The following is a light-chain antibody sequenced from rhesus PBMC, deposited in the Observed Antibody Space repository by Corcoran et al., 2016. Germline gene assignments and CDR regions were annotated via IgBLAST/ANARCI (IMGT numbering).Light chain of an antibody. V-gene: IGKV1-38*01. CDR1: QGISSY. CDR2: DAS. CDR3: QQRNSYPPT. Sequence: DIQLTQSPSSLSASVGDRVTITCRASQGISSYLAWYQQKSGKAPKVLIYDASNLQSGVPSRFSGSGSGTEFTLPISSLQPDYFATYYCQQRNSYPPTFGGGTKVEIK. J-gene: IGKJ4*01.